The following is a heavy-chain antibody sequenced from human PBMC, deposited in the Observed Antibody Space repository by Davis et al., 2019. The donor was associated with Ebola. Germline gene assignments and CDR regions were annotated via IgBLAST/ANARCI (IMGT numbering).Heavy chain of an antibody. CDR3: ASGSHAVYYYYNMDV. CDR2: ISTYNGNT. Sequence: AASVKASCKASGYTFTSYGISWVRQAPGQGLEWMGWISTYNGNTQYAQKLQGRVTMTTDTSTSKAYMELRSLRSDDTAVYYCASGSHAVYYYYNMDVWGQGTTVTVSS. CDR1: GYTFTSYG. J-gene: IGHJ6*02. V-gene: IGHV1-18*01.